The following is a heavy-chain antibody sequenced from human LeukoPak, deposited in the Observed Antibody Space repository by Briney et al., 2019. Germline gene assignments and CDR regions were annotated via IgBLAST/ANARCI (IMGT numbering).Heavy chain of an antibody. CDR2: IRSKANSYAT. D-gene: IGHD4-11*01. J-gene: IGHJ5*02. V-gene: IGHV3-73*01. CDR3: TRLIDYTRGFDP. Sequence: PGGSLRLSCAASGFTFSGSAMHWVRQASGKGLEWVGRIRSKANSYATAYAASVKGRFTISRDDSKNTAYLQMNSLKTEDTAVYYCTRLIDYTRGFDPWGQGTRVTVSS. CDR1: GFTFSGSA.